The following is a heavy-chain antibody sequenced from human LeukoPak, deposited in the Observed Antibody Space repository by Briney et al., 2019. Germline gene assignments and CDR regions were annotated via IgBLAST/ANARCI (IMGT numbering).Heavy chain of an antibody. D-gene: IGHD3-3*01. CDR1: GYTFTSYG. J-gene: IGHJ3*02. CDR2: ISAYNDNT. Sequence: ASVKVSCKASGYTFTSYGISWVRQAPGQGLEWMGWISAYNDNTNFAQKLQGRVTMTTDTSTSTAYMELRSLRSDDTAVYYCARDRRITIFGVVMNDAFDIWGQGTMVTVSS. V-gene: IGHV1-18*01. CDR3: ARDRRITIFGVVMNDAFDI.